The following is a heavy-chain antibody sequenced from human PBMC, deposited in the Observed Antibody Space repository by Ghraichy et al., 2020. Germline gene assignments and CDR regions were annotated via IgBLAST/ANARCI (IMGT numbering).Heavy chain of an antibody. CDR3: ARGRLPSSTPTYGLDV. Sequence: ASVKVSCKASGYTFTTCDINWVRQATGQGLEWMGWMNPNSGNTGYAQKFQGRVTMTRNTSISTAYMELSSLRSEDTAVYYCARGRLPSSTPTYGLDVWGQGTTVTVSS. J-gene: IGHJ6*02. D-gene: IGHD2-2*01. CDR1: GYTFTTCD. V-gene: IGHV1-8*01. CDR2: MNPNSGNT.